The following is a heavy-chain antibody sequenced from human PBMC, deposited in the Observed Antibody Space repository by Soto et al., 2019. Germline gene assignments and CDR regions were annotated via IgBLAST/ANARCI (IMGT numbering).Heavy chain of an antibody. CDR2: ISAYNGNT. CDR1: GYTFTSYG. CDR3: ARGNRASSWYVHYYYMDV. V-gene: IGHV1-18*01. J-gene: IGHJ6*03. Sequence: ASVKVSCKASGYTFTSYGISWVRQAPGQGLEWMGWISAYNGNTNYAQKLQGRVTMTTDTSTSTAYMELRSLRSDDTAVYYCARGNRASSWYVHYYYMDVWGKGTKVTVSS. D-gene: IGHD6-13*01.